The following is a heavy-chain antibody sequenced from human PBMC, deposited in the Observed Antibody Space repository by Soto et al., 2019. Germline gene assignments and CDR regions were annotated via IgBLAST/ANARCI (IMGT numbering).Heavy chain of an antibody. D-gene: IGHD3-3*01. Sequence: EASVKVSCKVSGYTLTELSMHWVRQAPGKGLEWMGGFDPEDGETIYAQKFQGRVTMTEDTSTDTAYMELSSLRSEDTAVYYCATSPSYDFWSGYYPFDYWGQGTLVTVSS. CDR3: ATSPSYDFWSGYYPFDY. CDR1: GYTLTELS. CDR2: FDPEDGET. V-gene: IGHV1-24*01. J-gene: IGHJ4*02.